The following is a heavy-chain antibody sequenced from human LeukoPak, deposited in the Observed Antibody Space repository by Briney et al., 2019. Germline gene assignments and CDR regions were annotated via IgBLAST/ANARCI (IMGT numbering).Heavy chain of an antibody. D-gene: IGHD3-10*01. V-gene: IGHV4-34*01. CDR2: INHSGST. CDR1: GGSFSGYY. Sequence: SETLSLTCAVYGGSFSGYYWSWIRQPPGKGLEWIGEINHSGSTNYNPSLKSRVTISVDTSKNQFSLKLSSVTAADTAVYYCARGQSHVRRGRTYYYGSGSYYPYFDYWGQGTLVTVSS. CDR3: ARGQSHVRRGRTYYYGSGSYYPYFDY. J-gene: IGHJ4*02.